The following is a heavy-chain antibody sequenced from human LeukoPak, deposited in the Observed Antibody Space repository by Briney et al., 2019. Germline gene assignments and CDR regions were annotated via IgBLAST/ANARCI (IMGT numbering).Heavy chain of an antibody. CDR2: IYYSGNT. V-gene: IGHV4-31*03. D-gene: IGHD1-1*01. CDR3: ARFAPNNWDPERSFDY. Sequence: SQTLSLTCTVSGASISSGGYYWGWIRQHPGKGLEWIGYIYYSGNTYYNPSLKSRLTISIDTSKNHYSLRLSSVTAEDTAVYYCARFAPNNWDPERSFDYWGQGTLVTVSS. J-gene: IGHJ4*02. CDR1: GASISSGGYY.